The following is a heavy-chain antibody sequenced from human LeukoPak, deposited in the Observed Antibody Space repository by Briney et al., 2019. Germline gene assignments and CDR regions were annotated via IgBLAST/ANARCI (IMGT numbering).Heavy chain of an antibody. Sequence: SVKVSCKASGGTFSSYAISWVRQAPGQGLEWMGGIIPIFGTANYAQKFQGRVTITADESTSTAYMELRSLRSDDTAVYYCARGGYSYIDYWGQGTLVTVSS. J-gene: IGHJ4*02. D-gene: IGHD5-24*01. V-gene: IGHV1-69*13. CDR3: ARGGYSYIDY. CDR2: IIPIFGTA. CDR1: GGTFSSYA.